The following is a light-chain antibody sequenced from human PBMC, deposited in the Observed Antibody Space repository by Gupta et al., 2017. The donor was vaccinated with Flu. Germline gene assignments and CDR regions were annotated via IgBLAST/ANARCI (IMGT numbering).Light chain of an antibody. CDR1: KSDIGGYDY. Sequence: HSVASSRTGTKSDIGGYDYVSGYQKPTSKDPKIMIHEGSMRPSGVSTRFSGSKSGNTASLTISGRQDEDDADYYCGSYGAVGVFGGGTKVTVL. J-gene: IGLJ2*01. CDR2: EGS. V-gene: IGLV2-14*01. CDR3: GSYGAVGV.